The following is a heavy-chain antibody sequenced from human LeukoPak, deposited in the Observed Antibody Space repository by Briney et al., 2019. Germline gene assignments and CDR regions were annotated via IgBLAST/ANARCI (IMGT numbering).Heavy chain of an antibody. D-gene: IGHD3-10*01. CDR3: ARHVWFGEHNGHENWFDP. CDR2: IFRGDDT. V-gene: IGHV3-66*04. J-gene: IGHJ5*02. Sequence: GGSLRLSCAASGFIVSQNYMSWVRQAPGKGLEWVSVIFRGDDTNYVDSVKGRFTIFRDNSKNTLYLQMNSLTAEDTAVYHCARHVWFGEHNGHENWFDPWGQGTLVIVSS. CDR1: GFIVSQNY.